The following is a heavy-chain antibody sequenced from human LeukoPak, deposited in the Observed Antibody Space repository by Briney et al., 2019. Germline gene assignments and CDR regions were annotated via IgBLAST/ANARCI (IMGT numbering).Heavy chain of an antibody. Sequence: PGGSLRLSCAASGFTFSNYEMHWVRQAPGKGLEWVSYISSSGSDIYYADSVKGRFTISRDNAKNSLYLQMNSLRVEDTAVYYCARVQDTPMVLASYFDYWGQGTLVTVSS. J-gene: IGHJ4*02. V-gene: IGHV3-48*03. CDR3: ARVQDTPMVLASYFDY. CDR1: GFTFSNYE. CDR2: ISSSGSDI. D-gene: IGHD5-18*01.